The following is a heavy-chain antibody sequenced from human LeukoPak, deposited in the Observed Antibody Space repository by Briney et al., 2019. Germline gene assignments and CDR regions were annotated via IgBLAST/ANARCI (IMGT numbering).Heavy chain of an antibody. CDR3: ARVGVEDIVVVPAAAPGVYYFDY. Sequence: ASVKVSCKASGYTFISYGISWVRQAPGQGLEWMGWISAYNGNTNYAQKLQGRVTMTTDTSTSTAYMELRSLRSDDTAVYCCARVGVEDIVVVPAAAPGVYYFDYWGQGTLVTVSS. V-gene: IGHV1-18*01. CDR1: GYTFISYG. J-gene: IGHJ4*02. D-gene: IGHD2-2*01. CDR2: ISAYNGNT.